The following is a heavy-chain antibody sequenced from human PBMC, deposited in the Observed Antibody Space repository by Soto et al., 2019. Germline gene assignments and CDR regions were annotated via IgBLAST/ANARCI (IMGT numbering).Heavy chain of an antibody. CDR1: GFTFSSYA. V-gene: IGHV3-23*01. J-gene: IGHJ6*02. CDR2: ISGSGGST. Sequence: EVQLLESGGGLVQPGGSLRLSCAASGFTFSSYAMRWVRQAPGKGLEWVSGISGSGGSTYYADSVKGRFTISRDNSKNMLYLQMNSLRVEDTAVYYCAKAFPVTTRYYYYGMDVWGQGTTVTVSS. CDR3: AKAFPVTTRYYYYGMDV. D-gene: IGHD4-17*01.